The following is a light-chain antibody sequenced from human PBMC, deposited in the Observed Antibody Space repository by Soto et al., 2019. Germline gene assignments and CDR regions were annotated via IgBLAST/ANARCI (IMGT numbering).Light chain of an antibody. Sequence: DIQMTQSPSTLSASVGDRVTITCRASQSISRWLTWYQQKPGKAPKLLIYDASNLEAGVPSRFRGSGSGTDFTFTISRLQPEDIATYYCQQYENLPTFGQGTRLEI. J-gene: IGKJ5*01. V-gene: IGKV1-33*01. CDR1: QSISRW. CDR3: QQYENLPT. CDR2: DAS.